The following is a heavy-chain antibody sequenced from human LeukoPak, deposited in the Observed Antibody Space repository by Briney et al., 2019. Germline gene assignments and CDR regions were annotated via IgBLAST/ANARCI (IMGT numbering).Heavy chain of an antibody. V-gene: IGHV4-59*12. J-gene: IGHJ4*02. CDR2: IYYSGST. D-gene: IGHD3-16*01. CDR3: ASSDYVWGSFLFDY. CDR1: GGSISSYY. Sequence: SETLSLTCTVSGGSISSYYWSWIRQPPGKGLEWIGYIYYSGSTNYNPSLKSRVTISVDTSKNQFSLKLSSVTAADTAVYYCASSDYVWGSFLFDYWGQGTLVTVSS.